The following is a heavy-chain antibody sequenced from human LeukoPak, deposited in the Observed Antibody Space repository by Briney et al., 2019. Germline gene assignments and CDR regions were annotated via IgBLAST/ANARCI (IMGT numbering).Heavy chain of an antibody. CDR2: IYYSGST. D-gene: IGHD3-22*01. J-gene: IGHJ4*02. V-gene: IGHV4-39*07. CDR1: GGSISSSSYY. Sequence: SETLSLTCTVSGGSISSSSYYWGWIRQPPGKGLEWIGSIYYSGSTYYNPSVKSRVTISVDTSKNQFSLKLSSVTAADTAVYYCAREVGDTMIVVVITNSQFDYWGQGTLVTVSS. CDR3: AREVGDTMIVVVITNSQFDY.